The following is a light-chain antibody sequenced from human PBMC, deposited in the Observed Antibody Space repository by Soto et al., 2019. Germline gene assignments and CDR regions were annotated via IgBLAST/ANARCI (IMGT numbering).Light chain of an antibody. CDR3: SAFTGTTYV. J-gene: IGLJ1*01. CDR1: SSDVGGNKY. V-gene: IGLV2-14*03. CDR2: DVS. Sequence: QSVLTQPASVSGSPGQSITISCTGTSSDVGGNKYVSWYQHYPGKAPKLMICDVSNRPSGVSNRFSGSKSGNTASLTISGLQAEDEAYYYCSAFTGTTYVFGTGTKVTVL.